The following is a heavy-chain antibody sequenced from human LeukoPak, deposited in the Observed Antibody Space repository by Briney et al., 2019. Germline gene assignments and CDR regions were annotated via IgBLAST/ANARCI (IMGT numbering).Heavy chain of an antibody. D-gene: IGHD6-13*01. CDR2: INSDGSST. CDR3: ARVDSSPTHYFDY. J-gene: IGHJ4*02. V-gene: IGHV3-74*01. Sequence: GGSLRLSCAASGFXFSSYWIHWVRQAPGKGLVWVSRINSDGSSTSYADSVKGRFTISRDNAKNTLYLQMNSLRAEDTAVYYCARVDSSPTHYFDYWGQGTLVTVSS. CDR1: GFXFSSYW.